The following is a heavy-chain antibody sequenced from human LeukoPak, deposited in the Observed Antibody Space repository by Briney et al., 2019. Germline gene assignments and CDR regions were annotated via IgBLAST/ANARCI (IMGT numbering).Heavy chain of an antibody. J-gene: IGHJ6*02. CDR3: ARDNDYGDYYYGMDV. CDR1: GFTFSTYS. V-gene: IGHV3-48*04. D-gene: IGHD4-17*01. Sequence: GGSLRLSCAASGFTFSTYSMSWVRQAPGKGLEWVSYISSSSSTIYYADSVKGRFTISRDNAKNSLYLQMNSLRAEDTAVYYCARDNDYGDYYYGMDVWGQGTTVTVSS. CDR2: ISSSSSTI.